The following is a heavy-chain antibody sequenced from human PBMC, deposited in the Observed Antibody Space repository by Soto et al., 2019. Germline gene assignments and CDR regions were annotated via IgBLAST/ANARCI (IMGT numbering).Heavy chain of an antibody. J-gene: IGHJ4*02. Sequence: GGSLRLSCAASGFTFSSYEMNWVRQAPGKGLEWVSYISSSGSTIYYADSVKGRFTISRDNAKNSLYLQMNSLRAEDTAVYYCARDSYYYDSSGSPIFDYWGQGTLVTVSS. CDR2: ISSSGSTI. V-gene: IGHV3-48*03. D-gene: IGHD3-22*01. CDR1: GFTFSSYE. CDR3: ARDSYYYDSSGSPIFDY.